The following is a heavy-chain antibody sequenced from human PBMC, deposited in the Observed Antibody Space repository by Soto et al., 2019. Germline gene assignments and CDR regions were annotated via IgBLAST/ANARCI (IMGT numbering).Heavy chain of an antibody. CDR1: GFSFSSHG. CDR3: AKDHLPTTITTPWFDP. D-gene: IGHD4-17*01. J-gene: IGHJ5*02. CDR2: ISYDGNNK. V-gene: IGHV3-30*18. Sequence: QVQLVGSGGGVVQPGRSLRLSCEASGFSFSSHGMHWVRQAPGKGLEWLAVISYDGNNKYYADSVKGRFSISRDNYKTTLYLQMNSLRAEDTAVYYCAKDHLPTTITTPWFDPWGQGTLVTVSS.